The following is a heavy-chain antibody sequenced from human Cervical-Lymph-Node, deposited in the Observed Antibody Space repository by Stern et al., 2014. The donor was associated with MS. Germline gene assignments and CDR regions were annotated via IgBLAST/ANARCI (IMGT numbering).Heavy chain of an antibody. CDR2: MNPNRGST. J-gene: IGHJ5*01. Sequence: QVQLVQSGAEVKKPGASVKVSCKVSGYTFTSYDIHWVRQAAGHGLEWLGWMNPNRGSTGYAQKLQGRIAMTGDTSTSTAYMELRSLRSDDTAVYYCARGLVTYSSGWFDFWGQGTLVSVSS. D-gene: IGHD3-22*01. CDR1: GYTFTSYD. CDR3: ARGLVTYSSGWFDF. V-gene: IGHV1-8*01.